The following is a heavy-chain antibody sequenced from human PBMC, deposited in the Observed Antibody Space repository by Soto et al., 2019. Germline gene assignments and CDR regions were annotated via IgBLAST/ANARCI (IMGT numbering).Heavy chain of an antibody. CDR3: ASGTNGAFFVY. V-gene: IGHV3-11*01. CDR1: GFTFSDYY. D-gene: IGHD2-8*01. CDR2: ISSRSSTI. Sequence: QVQLVESGGGLVKPGGSLRLSCAASGFTFSDYYMSWIRQAPGKGLEWVSYISSRSSTIFYADSVKGRFTISRDNVKNAPYLQMNSLRAEDTAVYYCASGTNGAFFVYWGQGILVTVSS. J-gene: IGHJ4*02.